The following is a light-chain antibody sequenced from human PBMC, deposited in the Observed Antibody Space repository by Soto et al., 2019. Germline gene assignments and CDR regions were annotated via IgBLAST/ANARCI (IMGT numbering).Light chain of an antibody. CDR3: QQYNNWPFS. J-gene: IGKJ5*01. Sequence: EIVMNQSPATLSVSPGERATLYCRAGQGVTTNFAWYQQKSGQSPRLLIYDVSIRATGVPARFSATGSETDFTLTISGLQSEDSAVYFCQQYNNWPFSFGQGTRLEI. CDR2: DVS. V-gene: IGKV3-15*01. CDR1: QGVTTN.